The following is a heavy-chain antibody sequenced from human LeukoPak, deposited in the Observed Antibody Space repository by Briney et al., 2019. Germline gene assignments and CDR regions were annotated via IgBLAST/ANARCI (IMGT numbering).Heavy chain of an antibody. CDR2: IYYSGST. CDR3: ARQGEYYDILTGYLGFDYGMDV. V-gene: IGHV4-59*08. CDR1: GGFISSYY. Sequence: SETLSLTCTVSGGFISSYYWSWIRQPPGKGLEWIGYIYYSGSTNYNPSLKSRVTISVDTSKNQFSLKLSSVTAADTAVYYCARQGEYYDILTGYLGFDYGMDVWGQGTTVTVSS. D-gene: IGHD3-9*01. J-gene: IGHJ6*02.